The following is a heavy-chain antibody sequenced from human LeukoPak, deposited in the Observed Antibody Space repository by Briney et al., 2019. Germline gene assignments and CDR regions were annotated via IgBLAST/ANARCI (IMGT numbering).Heavy chain of an antibody. D-gene: IGHD2-2*01. J-gene: IGHJ3*02. CDR2: IYPNSGGT. CDR3: ARDPGYCRSTTCYGGAFNI. V-gene: IGHV1-2*02. CDR1: GYTFSGYF. Sequence: GASVKVSCRASGYTFSGYFMHWVRQAPGQGLEWMGWIYPNSGGTKYAQKFQGRVTMTRDTSISTIYMELSSLRSDDTAVYYCARDPGYCRSTTCYGGAFNIWGQGTMVTVSS.